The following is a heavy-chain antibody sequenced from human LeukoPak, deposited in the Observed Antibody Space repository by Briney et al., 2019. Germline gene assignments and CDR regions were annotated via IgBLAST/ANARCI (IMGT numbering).Heavy chain of an antibody. CDR1: GGSISSYY. CDR3: ARTISPERWLQFATQQPYFDY. J-gene: IGHJ4*02. CDR2: IYYSGST. Sequence: PSETLSLTCTVSGGSISSYYWSWIRQPPGKGLEWIGYIYYSGSTNYNPSLKSRVTISVDTSKNQFSLKLSSVTAADTAVYYCARTISPERWLQFATQQPYFDYWGQGTLVTVSS. V-gene: IGHV4-59*01. D-gene: IGHD5-24*01.